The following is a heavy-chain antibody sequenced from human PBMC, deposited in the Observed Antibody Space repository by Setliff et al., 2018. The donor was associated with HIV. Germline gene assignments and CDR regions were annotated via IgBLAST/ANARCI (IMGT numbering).Heavy chain of an antibody. Sequence: SETLSLTCTVSGGSISSSTYYWGWIRQPPGKGLEWIGSISYSGSTYYKPSLKSRVTISVDTSKNQFSLKLSSVTAADTAVYYCARWGFGEAATRRGAFDIWGQGTMVTVSS. CDR1: GGSISSSTYY. V-gene: IGHV4-39*01. J-gene: IGHJ3*02. CDR3: ARWGFGEAATRRGAFDI. CDR2: ISYSGST. D-gene: IGHD3-16*01.